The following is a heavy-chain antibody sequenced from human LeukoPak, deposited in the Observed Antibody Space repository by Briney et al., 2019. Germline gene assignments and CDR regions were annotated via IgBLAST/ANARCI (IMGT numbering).Heavy chain of an antibody. CDR2: ISYDGSNK. CDR1: GFTFSSYA. V-gene: IGHV3-30*04. Sequence: GGSLRLSCVPSGFTFSSYAMHWVRQAPGKGLEWVAVISYDGSNKYYADSVKGRFTICRDNSKNTLYLQMNSLRAEDTAVYYVRLPAGYNDSSGYYQDYWGQGTLVTVSS. D-gene: IGHD3-22*01. CDR3: RLPAGYNDSSGYYQDY. J-gene: IGHJ4*02.